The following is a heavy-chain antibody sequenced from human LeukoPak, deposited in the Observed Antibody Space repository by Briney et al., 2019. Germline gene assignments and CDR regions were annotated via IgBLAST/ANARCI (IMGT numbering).Heavy chain of an antibody. CDR3: ARVLTEDYGDSYNWYFDL. V-gene: IGHV1-18*01. D-gene: IGHD4-17*01. CDR2: ISAYNGNT. J-gene: IGHJ2*01. CDR1: GYTFTSYG. Sequence: GASVKVSCKVSGYTFTSYGISWVRQAPGQGLEWMGWISAYNGNTNYAQKLQGRVTMTTDTSTSTAYMELRSLRSDDTAVYYCARVLTEDYGDSYNWYFDLWGRGTLVTVSS.